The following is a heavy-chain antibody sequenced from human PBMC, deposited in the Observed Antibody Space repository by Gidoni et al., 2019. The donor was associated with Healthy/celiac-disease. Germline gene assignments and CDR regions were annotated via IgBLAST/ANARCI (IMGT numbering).Heavy chain of an antibody. V-gene: IGHV3-30*18. CDR2: ISYDGSNK. CDR3: AKDRFGELLAHYFDY. D-gene: IGHD3-10*01. Sequence: QVQLLESGGGVVQPGRSLRRSCAASGFPFSSYGMHWVRQAPGKGLEWVAVISYDGSNKYYADSVKGRFTISRDNSKNTLYLQMNSLRAEDTAVYYCAKDRFGELLAHYFDYWGQGTLVTVSS. CDR1: GFPFSSYG. J-gene: IGHJ4*02.